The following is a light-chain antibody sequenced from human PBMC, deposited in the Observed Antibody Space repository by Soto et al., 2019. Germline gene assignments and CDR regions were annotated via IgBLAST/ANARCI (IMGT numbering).Light chain of an antibody. J-gene: IGLJ2*01. Sequence: QSVLTQPPSVSAAPGQNVTISCSGSNSNIGNNFVSWYQHLPGTAPKLLIYDDNKRPSGIPDRFSGTKSGTSATLGISGLQTGDEAHYYCATWDSSLIAGVFGGGTKLTVL. CDR3: ATWDSSLIAGV. CDR2: DDN. CDR1: NSNIGNNF. V-gene: IGLV1-51*01.